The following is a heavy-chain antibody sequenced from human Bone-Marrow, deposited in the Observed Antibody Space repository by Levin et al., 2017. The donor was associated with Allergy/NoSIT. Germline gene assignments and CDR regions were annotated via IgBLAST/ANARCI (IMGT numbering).Heavy chain of an antibody. J-gene: IGHJ4*02. V-gene: IGHV3-23*01. CDR2: ISGSGSST. Sequence: GESLKISCAASGFTFNSYALSWVRQAPGKGLEWVSAISGSGSSTYYADSVKGRFTTSRDNSKTTLYLQMNSLRAEDTAVYYCAKGAGWVAGAVALIWGQGTLVTVSS. CDR1: GFTFNSYA. D-gene: IGHD6-19*01. CDR3: AKGAGWVAGAVALI.